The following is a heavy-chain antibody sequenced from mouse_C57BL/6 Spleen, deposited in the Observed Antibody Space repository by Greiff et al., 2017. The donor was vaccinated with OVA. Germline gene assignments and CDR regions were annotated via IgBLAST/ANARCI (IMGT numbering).Heavy chain of an antibody. CDR1: GYTFTNYW. Sequence: QVHVKQSGAELVRPGTSVKMSCKASGYTFTNYWIGWAKQRPGHGLEWIGDIYPGGGYTNYNEKFKGKATLTADKSSSTAYMQFSSLTSEDSAIYYCARSDSNYDFDYWGQGTTLTVSS. CDR2: IYPGGGYT. D-gene: IGHD2-5*01. J-gene: IGHJ2*01. CDR3: ARSDSNYDFDY. V-gene: IGHV1-63*01.